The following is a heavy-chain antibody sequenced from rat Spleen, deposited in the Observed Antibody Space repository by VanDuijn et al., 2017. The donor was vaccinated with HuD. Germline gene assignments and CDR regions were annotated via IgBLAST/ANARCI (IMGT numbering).Heavy chain of an antibody. Sequence: EVKLVESGGGLVQPGRSLKLSCAASGFNFNDHWMGWVRQAPGKGLEWIGEINQYSNMINYAPSLKDKFTVSRDNAQNTLYLQMNSLRSDDTATYYCAGEGFGVTFAYWCQGTLVTVSS. D-gene: IGHD4-3*01. J-gene: IGHJ3*01. CDR3: AGEGFGVTFAY. CDR1: GFNFNDHW. V-gene: IGHV4-2*01. CDR2: INQYSNMI.